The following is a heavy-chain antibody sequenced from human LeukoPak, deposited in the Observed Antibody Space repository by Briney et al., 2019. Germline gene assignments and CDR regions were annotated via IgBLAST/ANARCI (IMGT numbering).Heavy chain of an antibody. CDR1: GGSLSSYY. CDR3: ARDNPIVGATLFDY. D-gene: IGHD1-26*01. J-gene: IGHJ4*02. V-gene: IGHV4-59*01. Sequence: SETLSLTCTVSGGSLSSYYWSWIRQPPGKGLEWIGYIYYSGSTNYNPSLKSRVTISVDTSKNQFSLKLSSVTAADTAVYYCARDNPIVGATLFDYWGQGTLVTVSS. CDR2: IYYSGST.